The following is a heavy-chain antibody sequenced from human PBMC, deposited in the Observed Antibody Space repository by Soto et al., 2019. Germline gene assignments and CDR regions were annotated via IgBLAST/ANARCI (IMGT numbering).Heavy chain of an antibody. CDR3: AKRRGAGGHFDY. D-gene: IGHD2-15*01. Sequence: EVQLLESGGGLVQPEGSLRLSCAASGFTFTSYGMGWVRQAPGKGLEWVSVVSSGGSTYYADSVTGRFTVSRDNSKNTLSLQMNSLRAEDTAVYYCAKRRGAGGHFDYWGQGALVTVSS. J-gene: IGHJ4*02. CDR1: GFTFTSYG. CDR2: VSSGGST. V-gene: IGHV3-23*01.